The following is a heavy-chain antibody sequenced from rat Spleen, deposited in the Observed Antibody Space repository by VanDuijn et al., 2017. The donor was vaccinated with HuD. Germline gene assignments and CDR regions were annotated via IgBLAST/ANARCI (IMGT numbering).Heavy chain of an antibody. D-gene: IGHD1-4*01. V-gene: IGHV5-29*01. CDR3: ARHTRVFWFAY. CDR1: GFTFSNYG. Sequence: EVQLVESGGGLMQPERSMKFSCAASGFTFSNYGMAWVRQAPTKGLEWVATISYDGSSTYYRDSVKGRFTISRDNAKSTLYLQMNSLRSEDTATYYCARHTRVFWFAYWGQGTLVTVSS. J-gene: IGHJ3*01. CDR2: ISYDGSST.